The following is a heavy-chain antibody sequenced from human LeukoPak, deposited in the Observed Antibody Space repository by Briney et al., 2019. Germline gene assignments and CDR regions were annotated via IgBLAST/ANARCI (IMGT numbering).Heavy chain of an antibody. Sequence: PSETLSLTCTVSGGSISSYYWSWIRQPPGKGLEWIEYIYYSGSTNYNPSLKSRVTISVDTSKNQFSLKLSSVTAADTAVYYCARQTSAIWFGEFDNWFDPWGQGTLVTVSS. CDR2: IYYSGST. J-gene: IGHJ5*02. V-gene: IGHV4-59*08. D-gene: IGHD3-10*01. CDR3: ARQTSAIWFGEFDNWFDP. CDR1: GGSISSYY.